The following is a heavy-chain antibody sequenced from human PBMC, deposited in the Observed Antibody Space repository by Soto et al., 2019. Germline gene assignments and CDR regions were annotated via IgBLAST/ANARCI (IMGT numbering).Heavy chain of an antibody. CDR1: GFTFSSYG. J-gene: IGHJ4*02. V-gene: IGHV3-30*18. D-gene: IGHD4-17*01. CDR2: ISYDGSNK. CDR3: AKDHYPYGDYPWMVFDY. Sequence: VGSLRLSCAASGFTFSSYGMHWVRQAPGKGLEWVAVISYDGSNKYYADSVKGRFTISRDNSKNTLYLQMNSLRAEDTAVYYCAKDHYPYGDYPWMVFDYWGQGTLVTVSS.